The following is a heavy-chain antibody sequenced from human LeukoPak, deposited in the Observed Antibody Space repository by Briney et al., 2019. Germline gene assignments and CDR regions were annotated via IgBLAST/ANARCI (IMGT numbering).Heavy chain of an antibody. Sequence: SSETLSLTCTVSGGSISSGNYYWSWIRQPPGKGLEWIGYIYYSGSTYYNPSLKNRITISVDTSKNQFSLKLSSMTAADTAVYYCATYRGDYVGNWFDPWGQGTLVTVSS. V-gene: IGHV4-30-4*08. CDR2: IYYSGST. J-gene: IGHJ5*02. D-gene: IGHD4-17*01. CDR3: ATYRGDYVGNWFDP. CDR1: GGSISSGNYY.